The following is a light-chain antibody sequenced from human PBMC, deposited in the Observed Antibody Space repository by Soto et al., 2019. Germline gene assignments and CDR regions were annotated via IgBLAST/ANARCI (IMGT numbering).Light chain of an antibody. V-gene: IGLV1-47*02. CDR2: SNT. Sequence: QSVLTQPPSASGTPGQRVTISCSGGSSNIGSNYVYWYQQLPGTAPKLLMYSNTQRPPGVPDRLSGSKSGTSASLAISGLRSEDEAEYYCAAWDDSLSGVVFGGGTKLTVL. CDR3: AAWDDSLSGVV. CDR1: SSNIGSNY. J-gene: IGLJ3*02.